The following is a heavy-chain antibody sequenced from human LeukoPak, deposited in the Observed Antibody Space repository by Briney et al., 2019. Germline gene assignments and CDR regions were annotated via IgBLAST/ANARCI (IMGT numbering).Heavy chain of an antibody. Sequence: GASVKVSCKASGYTFTSSGISWVRQAPGQGLEWMGWISGYNGETNYVQKFQGRVTMTRDSSTSTAYMESRSLRSDDTAVYYCAREEGGNYYYMDVWGKGTTVTVSS. D-gene: IGHD3-16*01. CDR1: GYTFTSSG. J-gene: IGHJ6*03. CDR3: AREEGGNYYYMDV. V-gene: IGHV1-18*01. CDR2: ISGYNGET.